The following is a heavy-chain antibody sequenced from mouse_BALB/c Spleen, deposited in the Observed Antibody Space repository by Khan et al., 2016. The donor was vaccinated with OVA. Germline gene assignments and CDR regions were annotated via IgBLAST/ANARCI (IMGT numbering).Heavy chain of an antibody. Sequence: EVELVESGGDLVKPGGSLKLSCAASGFTFSTYGMSGVRQTPDKRLEWVATVSTGGGYTYYPDSVKGRFTISRDNAKNTLYLQMSSLKSEDTAMFYCARLAYYYDSEGFAYWGQGTLVTVSA. CDR2: VSTGGGYT. CDR1: GFTFSTYG. D-gene: IGHD1-1*01. J-gene: IGHJ3*01. V-gene: IGHV5-6*01. CDR3: ARLAYYYDSEGFAY.